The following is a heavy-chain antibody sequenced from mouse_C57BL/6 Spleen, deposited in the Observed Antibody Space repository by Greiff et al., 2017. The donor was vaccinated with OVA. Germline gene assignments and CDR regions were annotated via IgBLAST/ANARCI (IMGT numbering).Heavy chain of an antibody. Sequence: EVNVVESEGGLVQPGSSMKLSCTASGFTFSDYYMAWVRQVPEKGLEWVANITYDGSSNYYLDSLKSRFIISRDNAKNILYLQMSSLKSEDTATYYCARGEPYAMDYWGQGTSVTVSS. J-gene: IGHJ4*01. CDR1: GFTFSDYY. V-gene: IGHV5-16*01. CDR3: ARGEPYAMDY. CDR2: ITYDGSSN.